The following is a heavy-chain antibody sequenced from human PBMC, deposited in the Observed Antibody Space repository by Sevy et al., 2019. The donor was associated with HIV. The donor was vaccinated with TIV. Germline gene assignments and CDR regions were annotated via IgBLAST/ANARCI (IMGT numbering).Heavy chain of an antibody. CDR3: VRAIAADGSF. D-gene: IGHD6-13*01. CDR1: GFTLNSYW. CDR2: IKQDGSVK. J-gene: IGHJ4*02. V-gene: IGHV3-7*01. Sequence: GGSLRLSCVASGFTLNSYWMHWVRQAPGKGLEWVANIKQDGSVKYYVDSVKGRFTISRDNARNSLYLQMNSLRVEDTALYYCVRAIAADGSFWGQGTLVTVSS.